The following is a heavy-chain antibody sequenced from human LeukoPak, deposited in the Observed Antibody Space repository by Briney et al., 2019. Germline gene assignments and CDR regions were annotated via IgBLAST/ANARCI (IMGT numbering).Heavy chain of an antibody. D-gene: IGHD2-2*02. J-gene: IGHJ5*02. CDR2: IYYSGST. Sequence: SETLSLTCTVSGGSISSSSYYWGWIRQPPGKGLEWIGSIYYSGSTYYNPSLKSRVTISVDTSKNQFSLKLSSVTAADTAVYYCASCGKKIPNNWFDPWGLGTLVTVSS. CDR1: GGSISSSSYY. V-gene: IGHV4-39*07. CDR3: ASCGKKIPNNWFDP.